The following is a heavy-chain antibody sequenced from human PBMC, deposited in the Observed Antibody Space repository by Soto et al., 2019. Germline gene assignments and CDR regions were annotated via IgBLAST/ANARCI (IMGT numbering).Heavy chain of an antibody. CDR1: GFTFSSYA. Sequence: PGGSLRLSCAASGFTFSSYAMSWVRQAPGKGLEWASAISGSGGSTYYADSVKGRFTISRDNSKNTLYLQMNSLRAEDTAVYYCARSIAAAGIGSQTYYYYYGMDVWGQGTTVTVSS. CDR3: ARSIAAAGIGSQTYYYYYGMDV. J-gene: IGHJ6*02. V-gene: IGHV3-23*01. D-gene: IGHD6-13*01. CDR2: ISGSGGST.